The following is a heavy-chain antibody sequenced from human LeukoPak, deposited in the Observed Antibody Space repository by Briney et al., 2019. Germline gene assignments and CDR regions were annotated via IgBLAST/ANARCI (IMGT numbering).Heavy chain of an antibody. CDR3: ATYYYDSSGYYLRPFDY. J-gene: IGHJ4*02. CDR2: ISGSGGST. Sequence: PGGSLRLSCAASGFTFSSYGMSWVRQAPGKGLEWVSAISGSGGSTYYADSVKGRFTISRDNSKNTLYLQMNSLRAEDTAVYYCATYYYDSSGYYLRPFDYWGQGTLVTVSS. V-gene: IGHV3-23*01. D-gene: IGHD3-22*01. CDR1: GFTFSSYG.